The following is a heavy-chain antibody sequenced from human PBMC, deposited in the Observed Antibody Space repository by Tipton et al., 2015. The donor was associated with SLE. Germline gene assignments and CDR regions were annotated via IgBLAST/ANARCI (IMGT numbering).Heavy chain of an antibody. CDR2: IKDDGTEK. V-gene: IGHV3-7*01. CDR1: GFDFSTYW. Sequence: SLRLSCAASGFDFSTYWMTWVRQAPGKGLEWVANIKDDGTEKYYRDSVWGRFTFSRDNAKNSLYLQMSSLRVEDTAVYYCARIKITGGGGEAFDIWGQGTMVTVSS. J-gene: IGHJ3*02. CDR3: ARIKITGGGGEAFDI. D-gene: IGHD3-16*01.